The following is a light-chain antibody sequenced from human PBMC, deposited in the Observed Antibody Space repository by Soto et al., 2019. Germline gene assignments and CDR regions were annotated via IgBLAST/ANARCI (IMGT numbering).Light chain of an antibody. CDR1: SSDVGGYNY. CDR3: SSYAGSNNVV. Sequence: QSALSQPPSASGSPGQSVTISCTGTSSDVGGYNYVSWYQQDPGKAPKLMIYEVSKLPSGVPNRFSGSKSGNTASLTVSGLQAEDDSDYYCSSYAGSNNVVFGGGTKLTGL. CDR2: EVS. V-gene: IGLV2-8*01. J-gene: IGLJ2*01.